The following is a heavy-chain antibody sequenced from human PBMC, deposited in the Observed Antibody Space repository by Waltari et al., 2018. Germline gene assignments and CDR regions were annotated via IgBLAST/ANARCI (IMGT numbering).Heavy chain of an antibody. V-gene: IGHV3-23*01. D-gene: IGHD3-3*01. J-gene: IGHJ6*02. CDR3: ANVYDFWSGSTYAMDV. Sequence: EVQLLESGGGLVQPGGSLRLSCAASGFTFSSYAMRWVRQAPGRGRWWGSSISGNGRSTYYADSVKGRFTISRDNSKNTLYLQMTSLGAEDTAVYYCANVYDFWSGSTYAMDVWGQGTTVTVSS. CDR2: ISGNGRST. CDR1: GFTFSSYA.